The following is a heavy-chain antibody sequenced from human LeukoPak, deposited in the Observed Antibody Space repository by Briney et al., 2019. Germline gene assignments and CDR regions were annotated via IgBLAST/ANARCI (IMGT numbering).Heavy chain of an antibody. J-gene: IGHJ5*02. CDR3: AVLLGYCSSTSCPHYNWFDP. Sequence: SETLSLTCAVSGGSFSGYYWSWIRQPPGKGLEWIGEINHSGSTNYNPSLKSRVTISVDTSKNQFSLKLSSVTAADTAVYYCAVLLGYCSSTSCPHYNWFDPWGQGTLVTVSS. CDR1: GGSFSGYY. D-gene: IGHD2-2*01. CDR2: INHSGST. V-gene: IGHV4-34*01.